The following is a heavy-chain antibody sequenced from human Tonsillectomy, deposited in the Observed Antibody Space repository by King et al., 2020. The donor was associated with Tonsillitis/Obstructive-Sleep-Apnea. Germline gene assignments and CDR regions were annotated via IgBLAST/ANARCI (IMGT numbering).Heavy chain of an antibody. Sequence: VQLVESGGLLLQPGGSLRLSCAASGFTFSTYAMSWVRQAPGQGREWVSSISGSGATTYYADSVKGRYTISRDNSKNTLYLQMNTLRAEETAIYYGANISSWEFLRYLDYWGQGTLVTVYS. V-gene: IGHV3-23*04. D-gene: IGHD3-10*01. J-gene: IGHJ4*02. CDR1: GFTFSTYA. CDR3: ANISSWEFLRYLDY. CDR2: ISGSGATT.